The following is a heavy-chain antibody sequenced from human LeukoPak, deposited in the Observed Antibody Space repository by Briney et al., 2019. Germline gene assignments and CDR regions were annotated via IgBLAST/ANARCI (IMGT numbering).Heavy chain of an antibody. CDR1: GFTVSSYS. CDR2: ISSSSYYI. V-gene: IGHV3-21*01. J-gene: IGHJ6*02. CDR3: ARGPVTTTYYYGMDV. D-gene: IGHD4-17*01. Sequence: GGSLRLSCAASGFTVSSYSMNWVRQAPGKGLEWVSSISSSSYYIYYADSVKGRFTISRDNAKNSLYLQMNSLRAEDTAVYYCARGPVTTTYYYGMDVWGQGTTVTVSS.